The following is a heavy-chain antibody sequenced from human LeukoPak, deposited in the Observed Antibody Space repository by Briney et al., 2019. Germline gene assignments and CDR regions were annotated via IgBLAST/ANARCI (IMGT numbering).Heavy chain of an antibody. CDR3: ARTTNSDRHYYGSGSYYFPFDY. D-gene: IGHD3-10*01. Sequence: ASVKVSCKASGYTFTGYYMHWVRQAPGQGLEWMGWINPNSGGTNYAQKFQGRVTMTRDTSISTAYMELSRLRSEDTAVYYCARTTNSDRHYYGSGSYYFPFDYWGQGTLVTVSS. J-gene: IGHJ4*02. CDR1: GYTFTGYY. CDR2: INPNSGGT. V-gene: IGHV1-2*02.